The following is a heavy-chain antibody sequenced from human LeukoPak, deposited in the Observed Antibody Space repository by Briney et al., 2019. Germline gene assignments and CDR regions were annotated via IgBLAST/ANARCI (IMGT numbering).Heavy chain of an antibody. Sequence: GGSLRLSCAASGFTFSSYSMNWVRQAPGKGLEWVSYISSSSSTIYYADSVKGRFTISRDNAKNSLYLQMNSLRAEDTAVYYCAKYLSTAMVTSFDYWGQGTLVTVPS. J-gene: IGHJ4*02. CDR2: ISSSSSTI. CDR3: AKYLSTAMVTSFDY. CDR1: GFTFSSYS. D-gene: IGHD5-18*01. V-gene: IGHV3-48*04.